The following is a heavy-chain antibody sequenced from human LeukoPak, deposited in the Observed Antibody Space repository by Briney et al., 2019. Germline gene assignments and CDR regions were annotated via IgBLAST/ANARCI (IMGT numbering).Heavy chain of an antibody. V-gene: IGHV4-34*01. Sequence: PSETLSLTCAVYGGSFSGYYWSLIRQPPGKGLEWIGEINHSGSTNYNPPLKSRVTISVDTSKNQFSLKLSSVTAADTAVYYCARDPAAAGTYWGQGTLVTVSS. CDR2: INHSGST. CDR3: ARDPAAAGTY. J-gene: IGHJ4*02. CDR1: GGSFSGYY. D-gene: IGHD6-13*01.